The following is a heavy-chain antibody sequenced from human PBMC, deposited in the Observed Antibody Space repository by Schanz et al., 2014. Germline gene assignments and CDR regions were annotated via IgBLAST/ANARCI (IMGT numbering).Heavy chain of an antibody. CDR3: ARDGGRDGYNLAVDV. J-gene: IGHJ3*01. CDR2: MYINSGST. V-gene: IGHV3-53*01. Sequence: EVQLVESGGGLLQPGGSLRLSCAVSGFTVNTNYMSWVRQAPGKGLEWISSMYINSGSTQYADSVKGRFIISRDSSKNTLFLQMNSLRAEDTAVYFCARDGGRDGYNLAVDVWGQGTLVTVSS. CDR1: GFTVNTNY. D-gene: IGHD5-12*01.